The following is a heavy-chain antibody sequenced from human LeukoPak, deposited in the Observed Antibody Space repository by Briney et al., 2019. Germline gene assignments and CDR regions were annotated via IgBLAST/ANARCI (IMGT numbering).Heavy chain of an antibody. V-gene: IGHV4-59*01. D-gene: IGHD1-14*01. CDR2: IYYSGST. Sequence: SETLSLTCTVSGGSISSYYWSWIRQPPGKGLEWMGYIYYSGSTNYNPSLKSRVTISVDTSNNQFSLKLSSVTAADTAVYYCARNRDYYYYYMDVWGKGTTVTVS. CDR1: GGSISSYY. CDR3: ARNRDYYYYYMDV. J-gene: IGHJ6*03.